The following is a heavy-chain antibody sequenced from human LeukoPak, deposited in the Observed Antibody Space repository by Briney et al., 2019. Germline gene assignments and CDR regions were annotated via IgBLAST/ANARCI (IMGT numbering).Heavy chain of an antibody. CDR2: INPSGGST. Sequence: ASVKVSCKASGYTFTSYYMHWVRQAPGQGLEWMGIINPSGGSTTYAQEFQGRVTMTRDTSTSTVYMDLSSLRSDDTAVYFCARGGRMTTVVTYYFDYWGQGTLVTVSS. CDR3: ARGGRMTTVVTYYFDY. CDR1: GYTFTSYY. J-gene: IGHJ4*02. V-gene: IGHV1-46*01. D-gene: IGHD4-23*01.